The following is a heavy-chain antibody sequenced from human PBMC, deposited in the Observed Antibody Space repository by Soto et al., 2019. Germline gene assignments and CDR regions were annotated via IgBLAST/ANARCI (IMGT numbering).Heavy chain of an antibody. Sequence: SETLSLTCTVSGGSISSSTYYWGWIRQPPGEGLEWIGTIYYSGNTYYNPSLRSRVAILVDPSKNHFSLKLNSVTAADTAVYYCASPMDNRSGYYYGGPFDCWGQGTLVTVSS. J-gene: IGHJ4*02. CDR1: GGSISSSTYY. D-gene: IGHD3-22*01. V-gene: IGHV4-39*02. CDR2: IYYSGNT. CDR3: ASPMDNRSGYYYGGPFDC.